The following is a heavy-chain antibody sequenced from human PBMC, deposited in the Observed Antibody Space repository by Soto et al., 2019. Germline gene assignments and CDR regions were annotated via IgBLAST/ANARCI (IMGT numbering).Heavy chain of an antibody. Sequence: QITLKESGPTLENPTQTLTLTCTFSGFSLSTHGVGVGWVRQPAGKALEWLALIYWDDDKRYSASLNSRLTITKDTSKNQVVLTMTNMDPVDTATYYCAHAMLYCTGGSCSTWFDSWGQGTLVTVSS. D-gene: IGHD2-15*01. CDR3: AHAMLYCTGGSCSTWFDS. V-gene: IGHV2-5*02. CDR2: IYWDDDK. J-gene: IGHJ5*01. CDR1: GFSLSTHGVG.